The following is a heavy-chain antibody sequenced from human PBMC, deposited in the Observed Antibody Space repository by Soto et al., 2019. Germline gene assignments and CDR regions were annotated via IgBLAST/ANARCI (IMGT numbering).Heavy chain of an antibody. J-gene: IGHJ4*02. Sequence: WGSLRLSCVASGFTFSRHGLSWVRQAPGKGLEWVSTINPSVDSTFYADSVKGRFTISRDNSKNTVYLQMNSLRAEDTAVYYCTRVGTWGQGTLVTVSS. V-gene: IGHV3-23*01. CDR3: TRVGT. D-gene: IGHD1-7*01. CDR2: INPSVDST. CDR1: GFTFSRHG.